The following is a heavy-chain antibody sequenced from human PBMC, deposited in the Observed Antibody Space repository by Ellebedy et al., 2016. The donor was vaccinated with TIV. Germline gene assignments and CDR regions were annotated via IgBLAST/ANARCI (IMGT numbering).Heavy chain of an antibody. J-gene: IGHJ6*02. CDR3: ATLYTASMDV. CDR2: IYHSGST. Sequence: SETLSLXCTVSGYSISSGYYWGWIRQPPGKGLEWIGSIYHSGSTYYNPSLKSRVTISVDTSKNQFSLKLSSVTAADTAVYYCATLYTASMDVWGQGTTVTVSS. V-gene: IGHV4-38-2*02. D-gene: IGHD4-11*01. CDR1: GYSISSGYY.